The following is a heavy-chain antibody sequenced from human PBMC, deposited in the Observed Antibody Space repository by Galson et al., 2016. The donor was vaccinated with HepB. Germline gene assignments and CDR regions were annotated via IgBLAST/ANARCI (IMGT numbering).Heavy chain of an antibody. V-gene: IGHV5-51*03. CDR3: ARLGGYYGSIGYYYSVPYWYFDR. D-gene: IGHD3-22*01. Sequence: QSGAEVKKPGESLKISCKGSGYSFTSYWIGWVRQMPGKGLGWMGIIYPGDSDTRYSPSFQGQVTISADKSISTAYLQWNSLKASDTAMYYCARLGGYYGSIGYYYSVPYWYFDRWGRGTLVTVSS. J-gene: IGHJ2*01. CDR2: IYPGDSDT. CDR1: GYSFTSYW.